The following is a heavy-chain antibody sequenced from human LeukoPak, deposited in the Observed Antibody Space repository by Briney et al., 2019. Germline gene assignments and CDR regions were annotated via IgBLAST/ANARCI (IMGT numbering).Heavy chain of an antibody. CDR1: GYTFTSYY. D-gene: IGHD3-22*01. V-gene: IGHV1-46*01. J-gene: IGHJ3*02. CDR2: INPSGGST. Sequence: ASVKVSCKASGYTFTSYYMHWVRRAPGQGLEWMGIINPSGGSTSYAQKFQGRVTMTRDTSTSTVYMELSSLRSEDTAVYYCARGDSSGYYDGEDAFDIWGQGTMVTVSS. CDR3: ARGDSSGYYDGEDAFDI.